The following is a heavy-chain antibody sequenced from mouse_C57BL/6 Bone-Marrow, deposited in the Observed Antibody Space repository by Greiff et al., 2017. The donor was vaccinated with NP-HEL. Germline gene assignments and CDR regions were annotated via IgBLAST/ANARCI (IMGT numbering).Heavy chain of an antibody. CDR2: LRYDGSN. D-gene: IGHD2-10*01. Sequence: ESGPGLVKPSPSLSLTCSVTGYSITSGYYWNWIRQFPGNKLEWMGYLRYDGSNNYNPSFKNRISITRDTSTNQFFLKLNSVTTEDTATYYCARDTRPAYSHWYFDVWGTGTTVTVSS. CDR1: GYSITSGYY. J-gene: IGHJ1*03. CDR3: ARDTRPAYSHWYFDV. V-gene: IGHV3-6*01.